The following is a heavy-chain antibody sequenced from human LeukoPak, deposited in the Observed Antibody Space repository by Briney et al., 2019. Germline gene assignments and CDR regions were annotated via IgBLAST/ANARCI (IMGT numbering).Heavy chain of an antibody. CDR1: GYTFTGYY. D-gene: IGHD3-22*01. J-gene: IGHJ4*02. CDR3: ARVASSGPPDY. V-gene: IGHV1-2*06. Sequence: GASVKVSCKASGYTFTGYYTHWVRQAPGQGLEWMGRINPNSGGTNYAQKFQGRVTMTRDTSISTAYMELSRLRSDDTAVYYCARVASSGPPDYWGQGTLVTVSS. CDR2: INPNSGGT.